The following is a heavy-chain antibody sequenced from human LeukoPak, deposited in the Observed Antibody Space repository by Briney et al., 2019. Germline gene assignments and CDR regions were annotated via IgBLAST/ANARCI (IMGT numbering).Heavy chain of an antibody. CDR1: GASVHSGDYY. CDR3: ARRGVFGSDNYFEY. V-gene: IGHV4-39*01. D-gene: IGHD3-10*01. Sequence: SETLSLTCSVAGASVHSGDYYWAWIRQPPGQSLEYIGAVYYSGVTFDNPSLSGRITMSVDTSKNQFSLNLASVTATDTAIYYCARRGVFGSDNYFEYWGQGILVIVSS. J-gene: IGHJ4*01. CDR2: VYYSGVT.